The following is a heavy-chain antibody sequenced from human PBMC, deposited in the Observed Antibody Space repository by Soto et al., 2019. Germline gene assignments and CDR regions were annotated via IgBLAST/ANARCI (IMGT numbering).Heavy chain of an antibody. D-gene: IGHD2-8*01. CDR3: AKDRVRTPNGADSFDV. Sequence: QVQLVQSGAEVKKPGASVKVSCKASGYAFGAYYIYWVRQAPGQGLEWMGYINPHGGGARYVQEFRDRLTITTDTPKDTAYMELRSLTSDDTAIYYCAKDRVRTPNGADSFDVWCQGTSVTVS. CDR1: GYAFGAYY. CDR2: INPHGGGA. J-gene: IGHJ3*01. V-gene: IGHV1-2*02.